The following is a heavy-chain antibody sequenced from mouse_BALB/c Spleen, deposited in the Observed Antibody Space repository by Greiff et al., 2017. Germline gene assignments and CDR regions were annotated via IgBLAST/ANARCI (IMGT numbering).Heavy chain of an antibody. V-gene: IGHV5-9-4*01. Sequence: VQGVESGGGLVKPGGSLKLSCAASGFTFSSYAMSWVRQSPEKRLEWVAEISSGGSYTYYPDTVTGRFTISRDNAKNTLYLEMSSLRSEDTAMYYCARDYYGSSEDWYFDVWGAGTTVTVSS. CDR2: ISSGGSYT. CDR1: GFTFSSYA. D-gene: IGHD1-1*01. J-gene: IGHJ1*01. CDR3: ARDYYGSSEDWYFDV.